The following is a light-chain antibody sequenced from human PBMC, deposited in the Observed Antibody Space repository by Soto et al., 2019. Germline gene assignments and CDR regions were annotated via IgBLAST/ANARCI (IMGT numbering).Light chain of an antibody. CDR1: SSDVGGYNY. V-gene: IGLV2-14*03. J-gene: IGLJ1*01. CDR2: DVN. CDR3: LSYAGSYNFV. Sequence: SALTQPASVSGSPGQSITISCTGTSSDVGGYNYVSWYQQHPGQAPKFMTYDVNKRPSGVSHRFSGSKSGNTASLTISGLQADDEADYYCLSYAGSYNFVFGSGTKVTVL.